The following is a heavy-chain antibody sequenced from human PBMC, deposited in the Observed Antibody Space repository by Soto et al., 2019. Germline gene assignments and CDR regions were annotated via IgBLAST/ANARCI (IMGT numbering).Heavy chain of an antibody. Sequence: GESLKLSCKGSGYSFTSYWIGWVRQMPGKGLEWLGIIYPGDSDTRYSPSFQGQVTISADKSISTAYLQWSSLKASDTAMYYCARVGFCSGGSCYPYYYYGMDVWGQGTTVTVSS. V-gene: IGHV5-51*01. CDR1: GYSFTSYW. CDR2: IYPGDSDT. D-gene: IGHD2-15*01. CDR3: ARVGFCSGGSCYPYYYYGMDV. J-gene: IGHJ6*02.